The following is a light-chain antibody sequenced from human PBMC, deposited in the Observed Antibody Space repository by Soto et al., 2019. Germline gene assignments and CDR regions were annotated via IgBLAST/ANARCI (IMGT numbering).Light chain of an antibody. CDR3: QVWDSDTDHVV. Sequence: SYELTQPPSVSVAPGQTASFTCGGHNIWSKSVHWYQQKPGQAPILVIYDDDDRPSGIPGRFPGSNSGSAATLTISRVEAGDEADYYCQVWDSDTDHVVFGGGTKLTVL. V-gene: IGLV3-21*02. J-gene: IGLJ2*01. CDR2: DDD. CDR1: NIWSKS.